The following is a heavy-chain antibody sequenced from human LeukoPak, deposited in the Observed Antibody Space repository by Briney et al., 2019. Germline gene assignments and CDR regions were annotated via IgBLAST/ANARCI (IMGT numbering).Heavy chain of an antibody. J-gene: IGHJ4*02. Sequence: GGSLRLSCAASGFTFSSYSMNWVRQAPGKGLEWVSYISSSSSTIYYADSVKGRFTISRDNAKNSLYLQMNSLRAEDTAVYYCARAPTYDFWGALRDYWGQGTLVTVSS. D-gene: IGHD3-3*01. CDR3: ARAPTYDFWGALRDY. CDR1: GFTFSSYS. CDR2: ISSSSSTI. V-gene: IGHV3-48*01.